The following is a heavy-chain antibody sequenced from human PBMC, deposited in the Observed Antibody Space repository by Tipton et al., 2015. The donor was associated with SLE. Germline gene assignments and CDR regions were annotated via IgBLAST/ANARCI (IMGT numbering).Heavy chain of an antibody. J-gene: IGHJ3*02. Sequence: LRLSCTVSGGSISSGGYYWSWIRQHPGKGLEWIGYIYYSGGTYYNPSLKSRVTISVDTSKNQFSLKLSSVTAADTAVYYCARDYSYDAFDIWGQGTMVTVSS. CDR2: IYYSGGT. V-gene: IGHV4-31*03. CDR3: ARDYSYDAFDI. CDR1: GGSISSGGYY. D-gene: IGHD5-18*01.